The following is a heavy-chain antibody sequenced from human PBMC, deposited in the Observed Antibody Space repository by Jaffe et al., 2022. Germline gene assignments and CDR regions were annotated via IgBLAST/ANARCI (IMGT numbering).Heavy chain of an antibody. J-gene: IGHJ5*02. CDR2: IYHSGST. CDR1: GGSISSSNW. V-gene: IGHV4-4*02. CDR3: ARNQQSLWFGELSPENWFDP. Sequence: QVQLQESGPGLVKPSGTLSLTCAVSGGSISSSNWWSWIRQPPGKGLEWIGEIYHSGSTNYNPSLKSRVTISVDKSKNQFSLKLSSVTAADTAVYYCARNQQSLWFGELSPENWFDPWGQGTLVTVSS. D-gene: IGHD3-10*01.